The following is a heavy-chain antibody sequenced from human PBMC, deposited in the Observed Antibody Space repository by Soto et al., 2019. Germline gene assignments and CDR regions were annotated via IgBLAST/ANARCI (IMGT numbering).Heavy chain of an antibody. V-gene: IGHV1-18*01. D-gene: IGHD3-3*01. J-gene: IGHJ6*02. CDR2: ISAYNGNT. CDR1: GYTFTSYG. CDR3: ARDWGDYYDFWSGYSNYYYGMDV. Sequence: QVQLVQSGAEVKKPGASVKVSCKASGYTFTSYGISWVRQAPGQGLEWMGWISAYNGNTNYAQKLQGRVTMTTDTSTSTAYMELGSLRSDDTAVYYCARDWGDYYDFWSGYSNYYYGMDVWGQGTTVTVSS.